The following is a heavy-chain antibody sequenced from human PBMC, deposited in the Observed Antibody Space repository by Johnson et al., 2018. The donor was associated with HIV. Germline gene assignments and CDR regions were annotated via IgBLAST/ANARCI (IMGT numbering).Heavy chain of an antibody. CDR1: GFTFSDYY. Sequence: VQLVESGGGLVKPGGSLRLSCAASGFTFSDYYMSWIRQAPGKGLEWVSYISSSGSTIYYADSVKGRFTISRDNSKNTLYLQMNNLRAEDTAVYYCARGLAMGRDAVDIWGQGTMVTVSS. V-gene: IGHV3-11*01. J-gene: IGHJ3*02. CDR3: ARGLAMGRDAVDI. CDR2: ISSSGSTI. D-gene: IGHD1-26*01.